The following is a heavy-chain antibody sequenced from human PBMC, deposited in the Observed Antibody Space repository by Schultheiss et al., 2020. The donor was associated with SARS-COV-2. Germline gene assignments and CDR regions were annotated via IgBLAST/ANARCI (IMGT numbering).Heavy chain of an antibody. V-gene: IGHV4-34*01. CDR1: GFTFDNYA. CDR2: INHRGST. Sequence: GSLRLSCAASGFTFDNYAMTWVRQSPGKGLEWIGDINHRGSTNYNPSLRSRVTISVDTSKNQFSLKLNSVTAADTAVYYCTRGAPGYWGQGTLVTVSS. CDR3: TRGAPGY. J-gene: IGHJ1*01.